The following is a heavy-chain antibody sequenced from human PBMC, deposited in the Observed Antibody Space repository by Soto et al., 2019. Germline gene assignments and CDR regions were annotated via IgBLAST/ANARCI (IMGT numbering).Heavy chain of an antibody. D-gene: IGHD2-15*01. CDR3: ARLLVVVVIDSDGMDV. CDR2: IYYSGST. CDR1: GGSISSSSYY. V-gene: IGHV4-39*01. J-gene: IGHJ6*02. Sequence: SETLSLTCTVSGGSISSSSYYWGWIRQPPGKGLEWIGSIYYSGSTYYNPSLKSRVTISVDTSKNQFSLKLSSVTAADTAVYYCARLLVVVVIDSDGMDVWGQGTTVTV.